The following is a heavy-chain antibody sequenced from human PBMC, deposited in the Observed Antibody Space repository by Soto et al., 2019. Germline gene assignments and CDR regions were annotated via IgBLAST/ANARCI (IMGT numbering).Heavy chain of an antibody. D-gene: IGHD3-10*01. CDR2: ISSSGSTI. J-gene: IGHJ3*02. Sequence: GGSLRLSCAASGFTFSDYYMSWIRQAPGKGLEWVSYISSSGSTIYYADSVKGRFTISRDNAKNSLYLQMNSLRAEDTAVYYCARTARGGMVRGVIPIHAFDIWGQGTMVTVSS. V-gene: IGHV3-11*01. CDR3: ARTARGGMVRGVIPIHAFDI. CDR1: GFTFSDYY.